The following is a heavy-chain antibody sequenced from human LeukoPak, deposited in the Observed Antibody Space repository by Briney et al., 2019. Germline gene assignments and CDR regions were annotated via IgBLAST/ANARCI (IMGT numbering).Heavy chain of an antibody. J-gene: IGHJ2*01. CDR2: IYSGGST. CDR3: AKSGGSGHTSYWYFDL. CDR1: GFTVSSND. D-gene: IGHD6-19*01. Sequence: GGSLRLSCAASGFTVSSNDMSWVRQAPGKGLEWVSVIYSGGSTYYADSVKGRFTISRDNSKNTLYLQMNSLRAEDTAVYYCAKSGGSGHTSYWYFDLWGRGTLVTVSS. V-gene: IGHV3-53*01.